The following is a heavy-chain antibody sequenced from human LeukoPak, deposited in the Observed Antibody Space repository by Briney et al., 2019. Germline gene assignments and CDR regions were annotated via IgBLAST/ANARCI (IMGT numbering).Heavy chain of an antibody. V-gene: IGHV4-39*01. Sequence: PSETLSLTCTVSGGSISSSSFYWGWIRQPPGKGLEWIGSIYYSGNTYYNPSLKSRVTISVDTSKNQFSLKLSSVTAADTAVYYCARSLSPQYRSSTSCYRGYYYYGLDVWGQGTTVTVSS. J-gene: IGHJ6*02. CDR1: GGSISSSSFY. CDR2: IYYSGNT. CDR3: ARSLSPQYRSSTSCYRGYYYYGLDV. D-gene: IGHD2-2*01.